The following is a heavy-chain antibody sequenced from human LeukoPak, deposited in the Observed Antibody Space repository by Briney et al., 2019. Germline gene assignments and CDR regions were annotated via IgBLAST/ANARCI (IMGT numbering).Heavy chain of an antibody. CDR1: GGSISSYY. V-gene: IGHV4-59*01. CDR2: IYYSGST. D-gene: IGHD6-13*01. J-gene: IGHJ4*02. Sequence: SETLSLTCTVSGGSISSYYWSWIRQPPGKGLEWIGYIYYSGSTNYNPSLKSRVTISVDTSKNQFSLKLSSVTAADTAVYYCARAGRDSSSWDRSLSGMFDYWGQGTLVTVSS. CDR3: ARAGRDSSSWDRSLSGMFDY.